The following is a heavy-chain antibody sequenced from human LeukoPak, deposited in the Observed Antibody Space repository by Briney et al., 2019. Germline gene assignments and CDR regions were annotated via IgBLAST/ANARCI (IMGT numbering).Heavy chain of an antibody. CDR3: ARDGITMIVVVTTPFDY. J-gene: IGHJ4*02. CDR1: GYTFTSHG. D-gene: IGHD3-22*01. Sequence: ASVKVSCKASGYTFTSHGISWVRQAPGQGLEWMGWISAYNGNTNYAQKLQGRVTMTTDTSTSTAYMELRSLRSDDTAVYYCARDGITMIVVVTTPFDYWGQGTLVTVSS. V-gene: IGHV1-18*01. CDR2: ISAYNGNT.